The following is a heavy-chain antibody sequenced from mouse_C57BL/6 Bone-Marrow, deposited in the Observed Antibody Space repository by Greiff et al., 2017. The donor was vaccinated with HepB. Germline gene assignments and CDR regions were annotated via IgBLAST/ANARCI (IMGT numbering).Heavy chain of an antibody. CDR2: IYWDDDK. V-gene: IGHV8-12*01. CDR3: ARPKGDFWFAY. J-gene: IGHJ3*01. CDR1: GFSLSTSGMG. D-gene: IGHD3-3*01. Sequence: QVTLKVSGPGILQSSQTLSLTCSFSGFSLSTSGMGVSWIRQPSGKGLEWLAHIYWDDDKRYNPSLKSRLTISKDTSRNQVFLKITSVDTADTATYYCARPKGDFWFAYWGQGTLVTVSA.